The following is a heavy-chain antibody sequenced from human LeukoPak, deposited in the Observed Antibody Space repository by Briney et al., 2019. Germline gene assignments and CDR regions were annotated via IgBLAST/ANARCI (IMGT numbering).Heavy chain of an antibody. Sequence: SETLSLTCTVSGGSISSYYWSWIRQPPGKGLEWIGYIYYSGSTNYNPSLKSRVTISVDTSKNQFSLKLSPVTAADTAVYYCATGTVPGYYYGMDVWGQGTTVTVSS. CDR2: IYYSGST. D-gene: IGHD4-17*01. V-gene: IGHV4-59*01. CDR3: ATGTVPGYYYGMDV. CDR1: GGSISSYY. J-gene: IGHJ6*02.